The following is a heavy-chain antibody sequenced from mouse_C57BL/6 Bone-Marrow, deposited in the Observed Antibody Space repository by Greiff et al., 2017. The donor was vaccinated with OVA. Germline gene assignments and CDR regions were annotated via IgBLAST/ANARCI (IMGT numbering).Heavy chain of an antibody. CDR1: GYSITSGYY. Sequence: EVQLVESGPGLVKPSQSLSLPCSVPGYSITSGYYWNWIRPFPGNKLEWMGYISYDGSNNYNPSLKNRISITRDTSKNQFFLKLNSVTTEDTATYDGARDTLYDGACDYWGQGTTLTVSA. CDR3: ARDTLYDGACDY. CDR2: ISYDGSN. D-gene: IGHD2-3*01. V-gene: IGHV3-6*01. J-gene: IGHJ2*01.